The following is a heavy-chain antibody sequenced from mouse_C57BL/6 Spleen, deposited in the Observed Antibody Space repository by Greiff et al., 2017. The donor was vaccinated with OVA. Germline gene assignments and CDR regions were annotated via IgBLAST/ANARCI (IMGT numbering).Heavy chain of an antibody. V-gene: IGHV1-80*01. J-gene: IGHJ1*03. CDR1: GYAFSSYW. Sequence: VQLQESGAELVKPGASVKISCKASGYAFSSYWMNWVKQRPGKGLEWIGQIYPGDGDTNYNGKFKGKATLTADKSSSTAYMQSSSLTSEDSAVYFCARRYYYGSTHWYFDVWGTGTTVTVSS. CDR2: IYPGDGDT. CDR3: ARRYYYGSTHWYFDV. D-gene: IGHD1-1*01.